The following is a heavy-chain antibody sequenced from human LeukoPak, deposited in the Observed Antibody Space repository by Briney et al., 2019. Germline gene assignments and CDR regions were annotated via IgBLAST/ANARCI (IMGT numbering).Heavy chain of an antibody. J-gene: IGHJ4*02. CDR1: DGSFSGFF. D-gene: IGHD3-9*01. CDR3: ARFTGYLYFDY. V-gene: IGHV4-34*01. CDR2: INHSGIT. Sequence: SETPSLTCDVYDGSFSGFFWGWIRQPPGQGLEWIGEINHSGITNYNPSLKSRVTMSVDTSKNQFSLKLSSVTAADTAVYFCARFTGYLYFDYWGQGTLVTVSS.